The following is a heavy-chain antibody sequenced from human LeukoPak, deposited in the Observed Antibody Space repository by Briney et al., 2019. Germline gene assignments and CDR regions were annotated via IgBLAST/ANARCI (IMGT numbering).Heavy chain of an antibody. Sequence: GGSLRLSCAASGFTFSSYGMHWVRQAPGKGLEWVAFIRYDGSQNHLTDSVKGRFTVSRDDSRSTLYLQMDSPTVEDTAVYYCVKAVVGRISNFDFWGQGTLVTVSS. D-gene: IGHD1-26*01. CDR1: GFTFSSYG. CDR2: IRYDGSQN. V-gene: IGHV3-30*02. J-gene: IGHJ4*02. CDR3: VKAVVGRISNFDF.